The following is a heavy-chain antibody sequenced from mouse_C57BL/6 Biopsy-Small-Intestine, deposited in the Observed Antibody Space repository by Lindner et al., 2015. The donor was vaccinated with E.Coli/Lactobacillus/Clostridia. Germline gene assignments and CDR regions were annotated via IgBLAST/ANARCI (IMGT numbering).Heavy chain of an antibody. CDR2: IIPILGIA. D-gene: IGHD1-1*01. V-gene: IGHV1-74*01. CDR3: ARVTTDYYYGMDV. CDR1: GGTFSSYT. Sequence: SVKVSCKASGGTFSSYTISWVRQAPGQGLEWMGRIIPILGIANYAQKFQGRVTITADKSTSTAYMELSSLRSEDTAVYYCARVTTDYYYGMDVWGQGTTVTVSS. J-gene: IGHJ1*01.